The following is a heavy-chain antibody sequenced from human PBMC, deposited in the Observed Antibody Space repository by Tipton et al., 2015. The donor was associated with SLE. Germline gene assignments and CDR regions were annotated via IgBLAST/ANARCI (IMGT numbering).Heavy chain of an antibody. D-gene: IGHD3-22*01. J-gene: IGHJ4*02. Sequence: SLRLSCAASGFTVSSNYMSWVRQAPGKGLEWVSVISSGGTIYYADSVKGRFTISRDNAKNSLYLQMNSLRAEDTAVYYCARDYYGDFDYWGQGTLVTVSS. CDR3: ARDYYGDFDY. CDR1: GFTVSSNY. V-gene: IGHV3-53*01. CDR2: ISSGGTI.